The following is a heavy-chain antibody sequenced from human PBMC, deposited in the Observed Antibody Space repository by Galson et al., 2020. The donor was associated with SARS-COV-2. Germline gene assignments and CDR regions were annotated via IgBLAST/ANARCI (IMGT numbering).Heavy chain of an antibody. Sequence: ASETLSLTCTVSNYSISSHVYWGWVRQFPGRGLEWIGNIHFSGNTHYNPSLKRRATISVDTSKNQFSLKLTSVTAADTAVYYCARYQLLFPFDYWGRGALVTVSS. V-gene: IGHV4-38-2*02. CDR1: NYSISSHVY. CDR3: ARYQLLFPFDY. CDR2: IHFSGNT. J-gene: IGHJ4*02. D-gene: IGHD1-7*01.